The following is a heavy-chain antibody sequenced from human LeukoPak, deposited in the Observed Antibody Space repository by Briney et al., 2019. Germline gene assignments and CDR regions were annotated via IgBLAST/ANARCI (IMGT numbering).Heavy chain of an antibody. Sequence: GRSLRLSCAAYGFSLSDFSMNWIRQAPGKGLEWVSYISTNGATIYYADSVKGRFTVSRDNAKNSLDLQMNGLRAEDTAVYYCARYIHGSSGGFDYWGQGTLVTVSS. J-gene: IGHJ4*02. D-gene: IGHD3-3*02. CDR2: ISTNGATI. CDR1: GFSLSDFS. V-gene: IGHV3-11*01. CDR3: ARYIHGSSGGFDY.